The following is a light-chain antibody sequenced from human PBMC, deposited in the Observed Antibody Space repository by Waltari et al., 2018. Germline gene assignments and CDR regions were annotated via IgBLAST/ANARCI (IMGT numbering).Light chain of an antibody. CDR1: SSDVGFYNY. V-gene: IGLV2-14*03. J-gene: IGLJ3*02. CDR3: NSHTGRNSWL. Sequence: QSDLTQPASVSGSPGQSITIPGTGSSSDVGFYNYVTWYQPHPGKAPTLIIFDVFERPSGISSRFSGTKSGNTANLSISGLQADDESEYYCNSHTGRNSWLFGGGTKLTIL. CDR2: DVF.